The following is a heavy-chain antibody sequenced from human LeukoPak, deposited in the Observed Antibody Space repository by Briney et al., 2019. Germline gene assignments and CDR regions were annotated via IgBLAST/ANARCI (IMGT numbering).Heavy chain of an antibody. CDR2: INPNSCGT. D-gene: IGHD6-13*01. J-gene: IGHJ6*03. Sequence: ASVKVSCKASGYTFTGHYMHWVRQAPGHGLEWMGRINPNSCGTNYAQKFQGRVTMTRDTSISTAYMELSRLRSDDTAVYYCARLAAASTTYYYYYMDVWGKGTTVTVSS. CDR1: GYTFTGHY. V-gene: IGHV1-2*06. CDR3: ARLAAASTTYYYYYMDV.